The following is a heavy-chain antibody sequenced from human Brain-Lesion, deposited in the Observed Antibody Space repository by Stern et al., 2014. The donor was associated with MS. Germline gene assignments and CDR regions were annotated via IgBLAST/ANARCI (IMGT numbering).Heavy chain of an antibody. V-gene: IGHV3-9*01. CDR3: ARDITGSSAYFDY. CDR2: ISWNSGTI. CDR1: GFTFDDYA. J-gene: IGHJ4*02. D-gene: IGHD1-14*01. Sequence: QLVESGGDLVQPGRSLRLSCAAFGFTFDDYAMHWVRQGPGKGLERVAGISWNSGTIGYADSVKGRFTTSRDNAYSSLYLQMNSLRPEDTALYYCARDITGSSAYFDYWGQGTLVTVSS.